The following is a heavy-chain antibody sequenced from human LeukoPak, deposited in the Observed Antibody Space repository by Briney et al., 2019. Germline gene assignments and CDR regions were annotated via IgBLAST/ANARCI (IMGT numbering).Heavy chain of an antibody. CDR3: ARILLYHGLWYFDL. D-gene: IGHD2/OR15-2a*01. CDR1: GFTFSSYW. J-gene: IGHJ2*01. V-gene: IGHV3-7*01. CDR2: IKQDGSEK. Sequence: GGSLRLSCAASGFTFSSYWMSWVRQAPGKGVEGVANIKQDGSEKYYVDSVKGGFTISRDNAKNSLYLQMNSLRAEDTAVYYCARILLYHGLWYFDLWGRGTLVTVSS.